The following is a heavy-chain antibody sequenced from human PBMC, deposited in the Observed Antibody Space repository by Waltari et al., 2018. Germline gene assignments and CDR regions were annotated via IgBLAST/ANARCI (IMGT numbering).Heavy chain of an antibody. J-gene: IGHJ4*02. CDR1: GLTLSRYT. CDR3: AKDIAPAGTRYFDY. V-gene: IGHV3-23*01. Sequence: EVQLLESGGGLVQPGGSLRLSFVASGLTLSRYTMSWVRQAPGRGLEWVSSIGGSASSTYYADSVKGRITISRDNSKDTLYLQINSLRAEDTAVYYCAKDIAPAGTRYFDYWGQGTLVTVSS. D-gene: IGHD6-13*01. CDR2: IGGSASST.